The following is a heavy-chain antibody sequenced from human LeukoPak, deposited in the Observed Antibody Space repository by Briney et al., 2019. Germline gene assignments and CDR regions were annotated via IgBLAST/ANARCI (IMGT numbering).Heavy chain of an antibody. CDR1: GFTFSSYA. D-gene: IGHD1-26*01. J-gene: IGHJ4*02. Sequence: PGGSLRLSCAASGFTFSSYAMHWVRQAPGKGLEYVSAISSNGGSTFYANPVKGRFTISRDNSKNTLYLQMGSLRADDMAVYYCVRVSGSYGYWGQGTLVTVS. CDR2: ISSNGGST. CDR3: VRVSGSYGY. V-gene: IGHV3-64*01.